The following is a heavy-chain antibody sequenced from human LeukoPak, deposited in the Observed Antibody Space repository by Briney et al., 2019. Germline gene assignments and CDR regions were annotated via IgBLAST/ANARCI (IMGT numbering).Heavy chain of an antibody. CDR2: IIPILGIA. Sequence: ASVMVSCKASGGTFSSYTISWVRQAPGQGLEWMGRIIPILGIANYAQKFQGRVTITADKSTSTAYMELSSLRSEDTAVYYCARGKVDTAMVDYYYYYGMDVWGQGTTVTVSS. CDR1: GGTFSSYT. J-gene: IGHJ6*02. D-gene: IGHD5-18*01. CDR3: ARGKVDTAMVDYYYYYGMDV. V-gene: IGHV1-69*02.